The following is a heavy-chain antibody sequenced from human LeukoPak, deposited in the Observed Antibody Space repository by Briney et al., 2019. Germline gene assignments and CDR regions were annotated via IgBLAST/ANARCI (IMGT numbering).Heavy chain of an antibody. CDR1: GGSISSGDYY. J-gene: IGHJ5*02. V-gene: IGHV4-30-4*01. CDR2: IYYSGST. Sequence: PSETLSLTCTVSGGSISSGDYYWSWTRQPPGKGLEWIGYIYYSGSTYYNPSLKSRVTISVDTSKNQFSLKLSSVTATDTAVYYCARGPKKAWFDPWGQGTLVTVSS. CDR3: ARGPKKAWFDP.